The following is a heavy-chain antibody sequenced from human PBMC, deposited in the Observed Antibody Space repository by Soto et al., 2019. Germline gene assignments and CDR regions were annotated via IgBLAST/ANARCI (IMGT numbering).Heavy chain of an antibody. J-gene: IGHJ4*02. D-gene: IGHD3-9*01. CDR1: GYTFTSYG. CDR2: ISAYNGNT. V-gene: IGHV1-18*04. CDR3: ARAPSHYDILTGYYGGFDY. Sequence: ASVKVSCKASGYTFTSYGISWVRQAPGQGLEWMGWISAYNGNTTYAQKLQGRVTMTTDTSTTTAYMELRSQSSDDTAVYYCARAPSHYDILTGYYGGFDYWGQGTRVTVSS.